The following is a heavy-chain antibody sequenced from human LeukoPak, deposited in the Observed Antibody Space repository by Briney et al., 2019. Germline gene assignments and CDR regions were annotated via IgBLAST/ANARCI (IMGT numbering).Heavy chain of an antibody. V-gene: IGHV3-30*03. CDR3: ASHWAQQLVSDY. Sequence: GGSLGLSCAASGFTSSDYWMHWVRQAPGKGLEWVAVISYDGRNKYYADSVKGRFTISRDNSKNTLYLQMNSLRAEDTAVYYCASHWAQQLVSDYWGQGTLVTVSS. CDR2: ISYDGRNK. D-gene: IGHD6-13*01. J-gene: IGHJ4*02. CDR1: GFTSSDYW.